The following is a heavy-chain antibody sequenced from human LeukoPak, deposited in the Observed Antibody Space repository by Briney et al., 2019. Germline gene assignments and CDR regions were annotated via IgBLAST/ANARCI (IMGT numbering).Heavy chain of an antibody. D-gene: IGHD1-26*01. J-gene: IGHJ4*02. CDR3: SRGGLYRYSGTSGDY. Sequence: PGGSLRLSCEVSGFRFSTYWMTWVRQAPGKGLEWVANINQHGSETYYVDSVKGRFIISRDNAKNSLFLQMDSLTGEDTAVYYCSRGGLYRYSGTSGDYWGQGTLVTVSS. CDR1: GFRFSTYW. CDR2: INQHGSET. V-gene: IGHV3-7*01.